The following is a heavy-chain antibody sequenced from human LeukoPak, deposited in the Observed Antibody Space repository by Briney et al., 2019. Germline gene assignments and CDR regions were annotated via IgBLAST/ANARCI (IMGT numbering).Heavy chain of an antibody. CDR2: ISGSGGTT. Sequence: GGSLRLSCAASGFTFSSYAMSWVRQAPGKGLEWVSLISGSGGTTYYADSVKGRFTISRDNSKNTLYLQMNSLRAEDTAVYYCARDSATKVRGPVIGSTDFWGQGTLVTVSS. CDR1: GFTFSSYA. V-gene: IGHV3-23*01. J-gene: IGHJ4*02. D-gene: IGHD3-10*01. CDR3: ARDSATKVRGPVIGSTDF.